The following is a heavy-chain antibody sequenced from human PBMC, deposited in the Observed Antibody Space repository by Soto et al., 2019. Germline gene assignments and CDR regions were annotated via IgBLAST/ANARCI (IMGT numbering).Heavy chain of an antibody. D-gene: IGHD3-22*01. CDR3: ARDGITMIVVDADAFDI. Sequence: QVQLVQSGAEVKKPGASVKVSCKASGYTFTSYGISWVRQAPGQGLEWMGWISAYNGNTNYAQKLQGRVTMTTDTCTSTACMELRSLRSDDTAVYYCARDGITMIVVDADAFDIWGQGTMVTVSS. J-gene: IGHJ3*02. CDR1: GYTFTSYG. V-gene: IGHV1-18*01. CDR2: ISAYNGNT.